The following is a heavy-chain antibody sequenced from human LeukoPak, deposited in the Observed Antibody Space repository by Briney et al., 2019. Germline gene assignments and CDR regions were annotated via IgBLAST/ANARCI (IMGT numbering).Heavy chain of an antibody. Sequence: GGSLRLSCAASGFTFSNYAMSWVRQAPGKGLEWVSDMSGSGGSPYYADSVKGRFAISRDNSKSMLYLQMNSLRAEDTAIYYCAKDSDYGDYSPDAFDIWGQGTMVTVSS. CDR2: MSGSGGSP. CDR3: AKDSDYGDYSPDAFDI. V-gene: IGHV3-23*01. J-gene: IGHJ3*02. CDR1: GFTFSNYA. D-gene: IGHD4-17*01.